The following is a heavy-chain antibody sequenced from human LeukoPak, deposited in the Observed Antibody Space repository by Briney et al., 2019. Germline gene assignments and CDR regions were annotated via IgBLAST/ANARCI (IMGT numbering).Heavy chain of an antibody. Sequence: SETLSLTCAVYGGSFSGYYWSWIRQPPGKGLEWIWEINHSGSTNYNPSLKSRLTISVDTSNNQFSLKLISVTAADTAAYFCASGPEHFVVVIAADFYYWGPGALVTVSS. J-gene: IGHJ4*02. CDR2: INHSGST. V-gene: IGHV4-34*01. CDR3: ASGPEHFVVVIAADFYY. CDR1: GGSFSGYY. D-gene: IGHD2-15*01.